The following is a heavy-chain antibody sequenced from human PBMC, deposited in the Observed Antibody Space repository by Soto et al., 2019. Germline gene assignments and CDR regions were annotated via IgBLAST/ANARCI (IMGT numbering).Heavy chain of an antibody. D-gene: IGHD3-10*01. V-gene: IGHV3-23*01. CDR3: AGGITGSGWSI. CDR1: GFTLSNYG. CDR2: IFGGDAP. J-gene: IGHJ4*02. Sequence: EGHLLESGGGLVQPGGSLRLSCAASGFTLSNYGMNWVRQASGKGLEWVSGIFGGDAPTYTDSVKGRFTISRDNSKNTLFLQMNSLRVDDTVIYHCAGGITGSGWSIWGQGTRVAVSS.